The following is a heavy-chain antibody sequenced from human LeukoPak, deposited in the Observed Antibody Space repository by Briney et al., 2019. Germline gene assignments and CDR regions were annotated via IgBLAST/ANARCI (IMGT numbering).Heavy chain of an antibody. D-gene: IGHD5-12*01. V-gene: IGHV1-69*13. J-gene: IGHJ6*03. CDR1: GYTFTSYG. CDR2: IIPMFGTA. Sequence: GASVKVSCKASGYTFTSYGISWVRQAPGQGLEWMGGIIPMFGTANQAQKFQGRVTITADESTSTAYMELSSLRSEDTAVYYCARGGRVGGYDFHYYYMDVWGKGTTVTISS. CDR3: ARGGRVGGYDFHYYYMDV.